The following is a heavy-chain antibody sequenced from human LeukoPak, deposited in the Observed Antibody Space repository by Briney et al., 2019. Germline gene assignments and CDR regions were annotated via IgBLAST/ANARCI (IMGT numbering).Heavy chain of an antibody. Sequence: PSGTLSLTCGVSGGSMTNDNWWSWVRQSPGKGLEWIGEINHRGNTNYNPSLKSRVTISVDKSKNQLSLKLSSVTAADTAVYYCVRDRELNYWGQGTLVTVSP. V-gene: IGHV4-4*02. CDR3: VRDRELNY. J-gene: IGHJ4*02. D-gene: IGHD3-10*01. CDR1: GGSMTNDNW. CDR2: INHRGNT.